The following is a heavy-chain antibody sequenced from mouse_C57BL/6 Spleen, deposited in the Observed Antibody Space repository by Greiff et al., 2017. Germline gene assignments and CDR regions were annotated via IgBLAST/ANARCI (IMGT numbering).Heavy chain of an antibody. CDR3: ARAGIYYYGSSYGYFDV. CDR1: GYTFTSYW. D-gene: IGHD1-1*01. V-gene: IGHV1-52*01. Sequence: VQLQQPGAELVRPGSSVKLSCKASGYTFTSYWMHWVKQRPIQGLEWIGNIDPSDSETPYNQKFKDKATLTVDKSSSTAYMQLSSLTSEDSAVYYCARAGIYYYGSSYGYFDVWGTGTTVTVSS. CDR2: IDPSDSET. J-gene: IGHJ1*03.